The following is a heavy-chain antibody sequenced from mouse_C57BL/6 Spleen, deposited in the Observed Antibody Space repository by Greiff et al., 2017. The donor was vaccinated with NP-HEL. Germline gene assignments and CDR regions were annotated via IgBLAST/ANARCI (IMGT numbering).Heavy chain of an antibody. Sequence: QVQLQQSGPGLVQPSQSLSITCTVSGFSLTSYGVHWVRQSPGKGLEWLGVIWSGGGTDYNAAFISRLSISKDNSKTQVFFKMNSLQADDTAIDYCARNWGPPIRTIDYWGQGTSVTVSS. D-gene: IGHD6-1*01. CDR1: GFSLTSYG. CDR2: IWSGGGT. J-gene: IGHJ4*01. CDR3: ARNWGPPIRTIDY. V-gene: IGHV2-2*01.